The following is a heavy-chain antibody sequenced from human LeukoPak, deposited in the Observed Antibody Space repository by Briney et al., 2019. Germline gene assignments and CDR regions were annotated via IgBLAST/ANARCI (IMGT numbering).Heavy chain of an antibody. D-gene: IGHD7-27*01. CDR3: VRDHHWGFDS. Sequence: PGGSLRLSCVASGFTFSSYSMNWVRQAPGKGLEWISYIRSRPSTIYYADSVKGRYTISRDDANNSQYLLMNSLRPEDTAVYYCVRDHHWGFDSWGQGTQVTVSS. J-gene: IGHJ4*02. CDR1: GFTFSSYS. V-gene: IGHV3-48*01. CDR2: IRSRPSTI.